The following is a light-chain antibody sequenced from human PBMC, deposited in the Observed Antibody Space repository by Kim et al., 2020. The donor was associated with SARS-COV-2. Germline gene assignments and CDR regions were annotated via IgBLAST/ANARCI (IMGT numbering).Light chain of an antibody. J-gene: IGKJ1*01. CDR2: GVS. Sequence: EIVLTQSPGTLSLSPGERATLSCRASQSVSANYLAWYQQKPGQAPRLLIYGVSSRATGIPDRFSGSGSGTDFTLTINRLEPEDFAVYNCQQYVISPWTFGQGTKVDIK. CDR3: QQYVISPWT. CDR1: QSVSANY. V-gene: IGKV3-20*01.